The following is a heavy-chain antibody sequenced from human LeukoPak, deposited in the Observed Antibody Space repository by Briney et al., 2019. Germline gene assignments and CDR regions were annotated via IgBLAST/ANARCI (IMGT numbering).Heavy chain of an antibody. CDR2: ISHDGSNT. CDR3: AKEMKPWMHFDY. Sequence: GGSLRLSCAASGFPFTNAWMSWVRQAPGKGLEWVAVISHDGSNTDYTDSVKGRFTISRDNSKNTLYLQMNSLRAEDTAVYYCAKEMKPWMHFDYWGQGTLVTVSS. CDR1: GFPFTNAW. V-gene: IGHV3-30*18. D-gene: IGHD5-12*01. J-gene: IGHJ4*02.